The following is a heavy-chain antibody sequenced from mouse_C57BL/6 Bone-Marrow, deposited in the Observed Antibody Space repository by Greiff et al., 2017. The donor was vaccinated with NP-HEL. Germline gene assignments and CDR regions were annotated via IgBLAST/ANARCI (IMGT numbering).Heavy chain of an antibody. Sequence: QVQLKQPGAELVKPGASVKLSCKASGYTFTSYWMHWVKQRPGQGLEWIGMIHPNSGSTNYNEKFKSKATLTVDKSSSTAYMQLSSLTSEDSAVYYCARSEGYYDYFAYWGQGTLVTVSA. CDR3: ARSEGYYDYFAY. D-gene: IGHD2-4*01. CDR1: GYTFTSYW. CDR2: IHPNSGST. J-gene: IGHJ3*01. V-gene: IGHV1-64*01.